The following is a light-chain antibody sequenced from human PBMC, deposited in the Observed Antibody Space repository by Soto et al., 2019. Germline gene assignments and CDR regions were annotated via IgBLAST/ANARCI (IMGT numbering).Light chain of an antibody. CDR3: AAWDDSLNGPYV. Sequence: QSVLSQPPSASGTPGQRVTISCSGSSSNIGSFTVSWYQQLPGRAPKLLIYSTSQRSSGVPDRFSGSKSGTAASLAISGLQSEDEAEYYCAAWDDSLNGPYVFGTGTNVTVL. CDR2: STS. V-gene: IGLV1-44*01. J-gene: IGLJ1*01. CDR1: SSNIGSFT.